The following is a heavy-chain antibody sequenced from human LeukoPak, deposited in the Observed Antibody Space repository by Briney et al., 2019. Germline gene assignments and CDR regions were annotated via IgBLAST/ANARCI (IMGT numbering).Heavy chain of an antibody. CDR1: GFLFRSYA. V-gene: IGHV3-21*01. D-gene: IGHD6-6*01. CDR2: ISRSSNYI. Sequence: PGGSLRLSCAASGFLFRSYAMTWVRQAPGKGLEWVSSISRSSNYIYYADSVKGRFTISRDNAKNSLYLQMNSLRAEDTAVFYCARGGEYSSSPDAFDIWGQGTMVTVPS. CDR3: ARGGEYSSSPDAFDI. J-gene: IGHJ3*02.